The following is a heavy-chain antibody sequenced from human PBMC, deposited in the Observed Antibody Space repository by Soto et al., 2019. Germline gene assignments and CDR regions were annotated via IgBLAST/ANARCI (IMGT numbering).Heavy chain of an antibody. V-gene: IGHV5-51*01. D-gene: IGHD3-16*01. CDR3: ARRGSNGAYYYYGMDV. Sequence: GESLKISCKGSGYRFSSYWIAWVRQMPGKGLEWMGIIYPGDSDTRYSPSFEGQVTSSADKSNSTAYLQWSSLKASDTAMYYCARRGSNGAYYYYGMDVWGQGTTVTVSS. J-gene: IGHJ6*02. CDR2: IYPGDSDT. CDR1: GYRFSSYW.